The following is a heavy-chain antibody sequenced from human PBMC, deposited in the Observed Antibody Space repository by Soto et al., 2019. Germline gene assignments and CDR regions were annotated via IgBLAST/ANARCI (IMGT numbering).Heavy chain of an antibody. CDR3: AIHDFYGSGSYYRKGFYYYFGLDV. V-gene: IGHV4-39*01. CDR1: GGSISSTNYY. CDR2: IYYTGNT. J-gene: IGHJ6*02. D-gene: IGHD3-10*01. Sequence: QVQLQESGPGLVKTSETLSLTCTVSGGSISSTNYYWGWIRQPPGKGLEWIGSIYYTGNTFYNPSLKSRGHLPADTSKNPFSLTAALVTAADTAVYYCAIHDFYGSGSYYRKGFYYYFGLDVWGQGTTVTVSS.